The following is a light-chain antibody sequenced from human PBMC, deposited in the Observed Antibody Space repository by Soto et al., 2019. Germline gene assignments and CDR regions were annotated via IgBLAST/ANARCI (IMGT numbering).Light chain of an antibody. J-gene: IGLJ1*01. V-gene: IGLV2-14*01. CDR1: SSDVGGYNY. CDR2: DVS. Sequence: SVLTQPAPVSGSPGQSITISCTGTSSDVGGYNYVSWYQQHPGKAPKLMIYDVSNRPSGVSNRFSGSKSGNTASLTISGLQAEDEADYYCSSYTSSSTQVFGTGTKVTVL. CDR3: SSYTSSSTQV.